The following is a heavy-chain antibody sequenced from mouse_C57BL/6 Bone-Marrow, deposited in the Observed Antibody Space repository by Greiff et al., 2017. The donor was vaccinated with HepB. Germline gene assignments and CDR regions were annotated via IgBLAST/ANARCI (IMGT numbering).Heavy chain of an antibody. Sequence: QVQPQQSGAELVKPGASVKMSCKASGYTFTSYWITWVKQRPGQGLEWIGDIYPGSGSTNYNEKFKSKATLTVDTSSSTAYMQLSSLTSEDSAVYYCARRGADYYGSSGYAMDYWGQGTSVTVSS. D-gene: IGHD1-1*01. V-gene: IGHV1-55*01. CDR3: ARRGADYYGSSGYAMDY. CDR2: IYPGSGST. CDR1: GYTFTSYW. J-gene: IGHJ4*01.